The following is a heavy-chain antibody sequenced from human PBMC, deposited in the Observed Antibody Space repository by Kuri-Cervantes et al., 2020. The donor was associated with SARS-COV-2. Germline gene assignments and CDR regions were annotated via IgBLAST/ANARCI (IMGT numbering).Heavy chain of an antibody. V-gene: IGHV3-30-3*01. CDR1: GFTFRTNV. CDR3: ARDPHITLIRGAYFDL. Sequence: LSLTCVVSGFTFRTNVMAWVRQAPGKGLEWVAVISYDGSNKYYADSVKGRFSISRDNPKDTLYLEVNSLKPDDTAVYYCARDPHITLIRGAYFDLWGRGTLVTVSS. D-gene: IGHD3-10*01. CDR2: ISYDGSNK. J-gene: IGHJ2*01.